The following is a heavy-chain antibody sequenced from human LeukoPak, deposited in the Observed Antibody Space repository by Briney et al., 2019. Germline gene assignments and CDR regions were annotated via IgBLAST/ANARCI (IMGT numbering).Heavy chain of an antibody. Sequence: GGSLRLSCAASGFTFSSYGIHWVRQAPGKGLEWVAVIWYDGSNKYYADSVKGRFTISRDNSKNTLYLQMNSLRAEDTAVYYCARDTSLWFGELSPPIYYYYGMDVWGQGTTVTVSS. CDR2: IWYDGSNK. CDR3: ARDTSLWFGELSPPIYYYYGMDV. J-gene: IGHJ6*02. CDR1: GFTFSSYG. V-gene: IGHV3-33*01. D-gene: IGHD3-10*01.